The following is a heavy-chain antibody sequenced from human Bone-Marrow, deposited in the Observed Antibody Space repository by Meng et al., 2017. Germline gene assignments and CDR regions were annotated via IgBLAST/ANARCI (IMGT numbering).Heavy chain of an antibody. CDR3: ATGETRYWFDP. V-gene: IGHV3-53*02. D-gene: IGHD1-26*01. J-gene: IGHJ5*02. Sequence: EVQVVETGGGLIQPGGSLSLSCAASGFTVSSKYMSWVRQSPGEGLEWVSVMYSGGDTHYTDSVKGRFTISRDNSKNTLYLQMNNLRAEDTAVYYCATGETRYWFDPWGQGTLVTVSS. CDR2: MYSGGDT. CDR1: GFTVSSKY.